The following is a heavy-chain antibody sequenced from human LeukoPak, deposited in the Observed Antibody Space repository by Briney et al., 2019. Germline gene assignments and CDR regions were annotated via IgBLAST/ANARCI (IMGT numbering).Heavy chain of an antibody. Sequence: SETLSLTCTVSGGSISSSSYYWGWIRQPPGKGLEWIGSIYYGGSTYYNPSLKSRVTISVDTSKNQFSLKLSSVTAADTAVYYCAGGYSYGYDYWGQGTLVTVSS. CDR2: IYYGGST. CDR3: AGGYSYGYDY. V-gene: IGHV4-39*07. D-gene: IGHD5-18*01. J-gene: IGHJ4*02. CDR1: GGSISSSSYY.